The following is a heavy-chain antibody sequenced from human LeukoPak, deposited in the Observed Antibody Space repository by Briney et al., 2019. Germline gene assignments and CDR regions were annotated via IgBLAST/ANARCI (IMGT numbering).Heavy chain of an antibody. V-gene: IGHV3-11*01. CDR2: ISGGGNYI. J-gene: IGHJ4*02. Sequence: GGSLRLSCAASGFTFSDYYMSWIRQAPGKGLEWVSYISGGGNYINYADSVKGRFTISRDNAKNSLYLQMNSLRAEDTAVYYCATGSQIRQVDYWGQGTLVAVSS. CDR3: ATGSQIRQVDY. CDR1: GFTFSDYY. D-gene: IGHD3-10*01.